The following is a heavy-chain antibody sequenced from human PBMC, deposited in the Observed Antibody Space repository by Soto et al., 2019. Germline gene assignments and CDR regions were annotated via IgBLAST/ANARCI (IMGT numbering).Heavy chain of an antibody. D-gene: IGHD4-17*01. Sequence: PSETLSLTCTVSGGSVSSGSYYWGWIRQPPGKGLEWIGSIYYSGSTYYNPSLKSRGTISVDMVKNHFSLKLNSVTAADTSVYYCARLVYGYSGPDSLVQGTLVTVSS. CDR3: ARLVYGYSGPDS. J-gene: IGHJ4*02. V-gene: IGHV4-39*02. CDR2: IYYSGST. CDR1: GGSVSSGSYY.